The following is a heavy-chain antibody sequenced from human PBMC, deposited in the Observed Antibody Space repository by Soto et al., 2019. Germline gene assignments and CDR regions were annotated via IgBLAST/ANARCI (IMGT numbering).Heavy chain of an antibody. CDR1: GFTFSSYA. CDR2: ISGSGGST. D-gene: IGHD2-8*01. Sequence: EVQLLESGGGLAQPGGSLRLSCAASGFTFSSYAMSWVRQAPGKGLEWVSAISGSGGSTYYADSVKGRFTISRDNSKNTLYLQMNSLRAEDTAVYYCAKGNIVLMVYANMDVWGKGTTVTVSS. V-gene: IGHV3-23*01. CDR3: AKGNIVLMVYANMDV. J-gene: IGHJ6*03.